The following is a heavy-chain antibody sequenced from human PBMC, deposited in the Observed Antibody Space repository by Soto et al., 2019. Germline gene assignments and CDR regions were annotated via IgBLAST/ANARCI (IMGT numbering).Heavy chain of an antibody. D-gene: IGHD1-26*01. CDR3: ATEGGGNYLVAFDM. J-gene: IGHJ3*02. V-gene: IGHV3-48*03. CDR1: GLTFSSYE. Sequence: GGSLRLSCAASGLTFSSYEMNWVRQAPGKGLEWVSHISASGSTIYYADSVKGRFSISRDNAKNSVFLQMKSLRAEDTAFYYCATEGGGNYLVAFDMWGQGTKVTVSS. CDR2: ISASGSTI.